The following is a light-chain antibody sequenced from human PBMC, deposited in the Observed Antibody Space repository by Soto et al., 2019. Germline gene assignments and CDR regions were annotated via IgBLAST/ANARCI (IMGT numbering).Light chain of an antibody. CDR2: GNS. CDR1: SSNIGAGYD. V-gene: IGLV1-40*01. J-gene: IGLJ1*01. Sequence: QSVLTQPPSVSGAPGQMFTISCTGSSSNIGAGYDVHWYQQLPGTAPKLLIYGNSNRPSGVPDRFSGSKSGTSASLAITGLQAEDEADYYCQSYDSSLSGYVFGTGTKLTVL. CDR3: QSYDSSLSGYV.